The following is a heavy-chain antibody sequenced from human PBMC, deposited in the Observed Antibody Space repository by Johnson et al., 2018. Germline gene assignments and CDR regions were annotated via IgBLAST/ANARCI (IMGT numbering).Heavy chain of an antibody. J-gene: IGHJ3*01. V-gene: IGHV3-33*01. CDR1: GFIFTSYA. D-gene: IGHD5-24*01. CDR3: AREAGVGLQHDAFDV. CDR2: LWFDGSNK. Sequence: QVQLQESGGGVVRPGRSLRLSCAASGFIFTSYAMHWVRQAPGKGLEWAAVLWFDGSNKYYADFVKGRFTISRDKSKDTLYLQMNTLRDEDTAVYYLAREAGVGLQHDAFDVWGQGTMVIVSS.